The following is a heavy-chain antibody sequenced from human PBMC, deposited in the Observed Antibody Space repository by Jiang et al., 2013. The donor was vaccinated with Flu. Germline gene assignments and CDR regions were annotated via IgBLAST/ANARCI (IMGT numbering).Heavy chain of an antibody. CDR3: ARDLLWLQLWDY. J-gene: IGHJ4*02. V-gene: IGHV4-34*01. D-gene: IGHD5-24*01. Sequence: LLKPSETLSLTCAVYGGSFSGYYWSWIRQPPGKGLEWIGEINHSGSTNYNPSLKSRVTISVDTSKNQFSLKLSSVTAADTAVYYCARDLLWLQLWDYWGQGTLVTVSS. CDR2: INHSGST. CDR1: GGSFSGYY.